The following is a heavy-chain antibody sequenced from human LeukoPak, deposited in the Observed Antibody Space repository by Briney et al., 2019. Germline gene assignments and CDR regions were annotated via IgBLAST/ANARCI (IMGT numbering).Heavy chain of an antibody. J-gene: IGHJ6*03. CDR3: ARGVVDYYYYYMDV. CDR1: GYTFTSYD. CDR2: MNPNSGNT. Sequence: ASVKVSCKASGYTFTSYDINWVRQATGQGLEWMGWMNPNSGNTGYAQKFQGRVTMTRNTSISTAYMELSSLRSEDTAVYYCARGVVDYYYYYMDVWGKGTTVTVSS. V-gene: IGHV1-8*01.